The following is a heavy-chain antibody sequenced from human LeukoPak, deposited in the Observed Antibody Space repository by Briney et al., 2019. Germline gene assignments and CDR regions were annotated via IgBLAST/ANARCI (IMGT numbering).Heavy chain of an antibody. D-gene: IGHD5-18*01. J-gene: IGHJ6*02. CDR3: AKDQGLTAPPPYGLDV. V-gene: IGHV1-69*04. CDR1: GGTFSSSA. CDR2: IIPVLNIT. Sequence: SVKVSCKTSGGTFSSSAITWVRQAPGQGLEWMGRIIPVLNITTYAQKFQGRVTITADTSTSTVYMELSSLRSEETAVYHCAKDQGLTAPPPYGLDVWGQGTTVIVTS.